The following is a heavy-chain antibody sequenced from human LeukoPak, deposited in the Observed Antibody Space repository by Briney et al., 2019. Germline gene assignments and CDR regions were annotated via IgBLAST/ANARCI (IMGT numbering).Heavy chain of an antibody. Sequence: PGGSLRLSCAASGFTFSSYWMSWVRQAPGKGLEWVANIKQDGSEKYYVDSVKGRFTISRDNAKNSLYLQMNSLRAEDTAVYYCARESYCSSTSCYGFYYYYYMDVWGKGTTVTVSS. CDR3: ARESYCSSTSCYGFYYYYYMDV. CDR1: GFTFSSYW. J-gene: IGHJ6*03. V-gene: IGHV3-7*01. D-gene: IGHD2-2*01. CDR2: IKQDGSEK.